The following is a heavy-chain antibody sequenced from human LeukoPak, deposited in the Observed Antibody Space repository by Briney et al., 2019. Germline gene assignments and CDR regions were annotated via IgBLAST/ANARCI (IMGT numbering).Heavy chain of an antibody. CDR1: GDSFPDCY. CDR3: ARDPHGSGAARLDP. Sequence: ASVKVSYKASGDSFPDCYMHWVRQAPGQGLEWMGWINPNSGGTNYAQKFQDRVTMTRDTSISTAYMELTRLRSDDTAVYYCARDPHGSGAARLDPWGQGALVTVSS. CDR2: INPNSGGT. V-gene: IGHV1-2*02. J-gene: IGHJ5*02. D-gene: IGHD3-10*01.